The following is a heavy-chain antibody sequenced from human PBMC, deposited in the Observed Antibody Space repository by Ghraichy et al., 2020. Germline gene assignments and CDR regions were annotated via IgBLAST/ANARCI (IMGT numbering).Heavy chain of an antibody. Sequence: GGSLRLSCVASGFTLKNYVLHWVRQAPGKGLEWVAAVSEDGLNKYFADSVEGRFTLSRDNSKNTLSLQMSSLRVEDTAVYFCARAPCIDYFGSGAYYADYMAVWGTGTTVVGSS. CDR3: ARAPCIDYFGSGAYYADYMAV. J-gene: IGHJ6*04. V-gene: IGHV3-30*03. CDR1: GFTLKNYV. CDR2: VSEDGLNK. D-gene: IGHD3-10*01.